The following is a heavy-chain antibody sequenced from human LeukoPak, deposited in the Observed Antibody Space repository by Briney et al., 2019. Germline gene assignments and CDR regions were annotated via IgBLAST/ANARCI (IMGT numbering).Heavy chain of an antibody. CDR2: INPNVGGT. D-gene: IGHD5-12*01. V-gene: IGHV1-2*02. CDR3: ARDRNTNSGYDPFDY. J-gene: IGHJ4*02. Sequence: ASVKVSCKASGYTFTGYYIHWVRQAPGQGLEWMGWINPNVGGTNYAQKFQGRVTMTRDASISTAYMELSRVSSDDTAVYYCARDRNTNSGYDPFDYWGQGTLVTVSS. CDR1: GYTFTGYY.